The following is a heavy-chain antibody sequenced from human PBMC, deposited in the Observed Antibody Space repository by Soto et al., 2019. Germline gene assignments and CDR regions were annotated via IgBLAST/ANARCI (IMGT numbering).Heavy chain of an antibody. CDR2: IYPGNGDT. Sequence: ASVKVSCKASGYTFSNYHIHWVRQAPGQGLEWMGIIYPGNGDTDYPQNLRGRVTLTRDTSTTTVYMELSRLTSDDTALYYCAREATVGVTQMRFFDYWRQGTLVTVSS. D-gene: IGHD1-26*01. J-gene: IGHJ4*02. V-gene: IGHV1-46*01. CDR1: GYTFSNYH. CDR3: AREATVGVTQMRFFDY.